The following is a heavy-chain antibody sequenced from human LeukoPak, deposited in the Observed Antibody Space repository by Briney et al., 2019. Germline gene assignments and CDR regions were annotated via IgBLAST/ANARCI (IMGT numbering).Heavy chain of an antibody. D-gene: IGHD6-13*01. J-gene: IGHJ4*02. V-gene: IGHV3-53*01. CDR1: GFTVSSNY. CDR2: IYRGGET. CDR3: ARGAAGGSGGIDY. Sequence: PGGSLRLSCAASGFTVSSNYMSWVRQAPGKGLEWVSIIYRGGETYYADSVKGRFNVTRDNSKNTVYFQMNSLRAEDTAMYYCARGAAGGSGGIDYWGQGTLVTVSS.